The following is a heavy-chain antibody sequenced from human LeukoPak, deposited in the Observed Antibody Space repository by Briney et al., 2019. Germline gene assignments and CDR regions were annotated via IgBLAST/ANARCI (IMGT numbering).Heavy chain of an antibody. CDR3: ARLPQWLPRD. CDR1: GGSISSYY. Sequence: KPSETLSLTCTVSGGSISSYYWSWIPQPPGKGLEWIGYIYYSGSTNYNPSLKSRVTISVDTSKNQFSLKLSSVTAADTAVYYCARLPQWLPRDWGQGTLVTVSS. V-gene: IGHV4-59*01. D-gene: IGHD6-19*01. CDR2: IYYSGST. J-gene: IGHJ4*02.